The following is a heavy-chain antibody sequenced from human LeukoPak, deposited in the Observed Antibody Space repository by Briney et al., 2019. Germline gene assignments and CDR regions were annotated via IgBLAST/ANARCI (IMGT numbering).Heavy chain of an antibody. CDR2: ISGSGGST. Sequence: GGSLRLSCAASGFTFSSYAMSWVRQAPGKGLEWVSAISGSGGSTYYADSVKGRFTISRDNSKNTLYLQMNSLRAEDTAVYYCAKDRFGDTVVRGVPDVWGQGTTVTVSS. CDR3: AKDRFGDTVVRGVPDV. J-gene: IGHJ6*02. CDR1: GFTFSSYA. V-gene: IGHV3-23*01. D-gene: IGHD3-10*01.